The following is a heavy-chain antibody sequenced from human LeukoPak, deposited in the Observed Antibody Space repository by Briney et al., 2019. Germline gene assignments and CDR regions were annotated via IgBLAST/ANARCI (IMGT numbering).Heavy chain of an antibody. V-gene: IGHV1-69*06. CDR3: ARVAPLESADFWSGYSFSHKYYFDY. CDR2: IIPIFGTA. Sequence: EASVKVSCKASGGTFSSYAISWVRQAPGQGLEWMGGIIPIFGTANYAQKFQGRVTITADKSTSTAYMELSSLRSEDTAVYYCARVAPLESADFWSGYSFSHKYYFDYWGQGTLVTVSS. J-gene: IGHJ4*02. D-gene: IGHD3-3*01. CDR1: GGTFSSYA.